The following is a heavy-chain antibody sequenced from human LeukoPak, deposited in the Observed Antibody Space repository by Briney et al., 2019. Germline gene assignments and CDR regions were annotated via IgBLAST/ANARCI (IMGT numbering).Heavy chain of an antibody. CDR3: AGLVSCSSRSCYYGMDV. J-gene: IGHJ6*02. CDR2: IYPGDSDT. CDR1: GYSLSTDG. D-gene: IGHD2-2*01. V-gene: IGHV5-51*01. Sequence: GESLQISSMGSGYSLSTDGIGWVRQMPGKGLEWMAIIYPGDSDTRYSPSFQGQVTISADKSISTAYLQWSSLKASDTAMYYCAGLVSCSSRSCYYGMDVGGQGTTVTVSS.